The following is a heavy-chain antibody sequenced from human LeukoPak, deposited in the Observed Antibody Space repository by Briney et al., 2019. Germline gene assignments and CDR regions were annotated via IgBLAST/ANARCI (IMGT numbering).Heavy chain of an antibody. V-gene: IGHV4-39*07. J-gene: IGHJ3*02. CDR1: GGSLSTGNYY. D-gene: IGHD3-3*01. CDR2: IHSAGST. CDR3: AREFLEWLCDAFDI. Sequence: SETLSLTCTVSGGSLSTGNYYWGWIRQPPGKGLEWIGSIHSAGSTFYNTSLKSRVTMSVYTSKNQFSLKLSSVTAADTAVYYCAREFLEWLCDAFDIWGQGTMVTVSS.